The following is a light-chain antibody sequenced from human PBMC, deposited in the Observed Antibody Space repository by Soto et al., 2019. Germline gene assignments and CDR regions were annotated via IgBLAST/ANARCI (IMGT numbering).Light chain of an antibody. CDR1: SSDVGSYNL. CDR3: CSYAGSSTYAV. CDR2: EVS. Sequence: QSALTQPASVSGSLGQSITISCTGTSSDVGSYNLVSWYQQHPGKAPKLMIYEVSKRPSGVSNRFSGSKSGNTASLTISGLQAEDEADYYCCSYAGSSTYAVFGGGTQLTVL. J-gene: IGLJ7*01. V-gene: IGLV2-23*02.